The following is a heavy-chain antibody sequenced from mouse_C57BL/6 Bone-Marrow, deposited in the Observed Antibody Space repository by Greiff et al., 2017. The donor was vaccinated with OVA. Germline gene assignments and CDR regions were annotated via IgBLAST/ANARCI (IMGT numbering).Heavy chain of an antibody. CDR1: GYTFTSYW. Sequence: VQLQQPGAELVKPGASVKLSCKASGYTFTSYWMHWVKQRPGQGLEWIGMIHPNSGSTNYNEKFKSKASLTVDKSSSTAYMQLSSLTSEDSAVYYCARRGTTVVATDDDWGQGTTLTVSS. CDR2: IHPNSGST. D-gene: IGHD1-1*01. J-gene: IGHJ2*01. V-gene: IGHV1-64*01. CDR3: ARRGTTVVATDDD.